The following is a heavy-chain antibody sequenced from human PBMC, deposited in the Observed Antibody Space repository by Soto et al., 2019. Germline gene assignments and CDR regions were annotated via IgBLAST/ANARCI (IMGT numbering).Heavy chain of an antibody. V-gene: IGHV3-30*03. CDR3: ARGAYYDSSGYFFDH. J-gene: IGHJ5*02. Sequence: QVQLVESGGGVVQPGRSLRLSCAASGFSFNTYGMHWVRQAPGKGLEWVTFISYGGRDEYYADSVRGRFTISRDSSRNTLFLQLNSLSPEDTAMYYCARGAYYDSSGYFFDHWGQATLVTVSS. D-gene: IGHD3-22*01. CDR1: GFSFNTYG. CDR2: ISYGGRDE.